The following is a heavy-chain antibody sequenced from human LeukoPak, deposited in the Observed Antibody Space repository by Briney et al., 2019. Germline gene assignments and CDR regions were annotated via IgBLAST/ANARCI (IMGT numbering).Heavy chain of an antibody. Sequence: TLSLTCTVSGGSISNYYWSWIRQPPGKALEWLALIYWDDDKRYSPSLKSRLTITKDTSKNQVVLTMTNMDPVDTATYYCAHRPETWFGELLWFDPWGQGTLVTVSS. CDR3: AHRPETWFGELLWFDP. V-gene: IGHV2-5*08. D-gene: IGHD3-10*01. CDR1: GGSISNYYW. CDR2: IYWDDDK. J-gene: IGHJ5*02.